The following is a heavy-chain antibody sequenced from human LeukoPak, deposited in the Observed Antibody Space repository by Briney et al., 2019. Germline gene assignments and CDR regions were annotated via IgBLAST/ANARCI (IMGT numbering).Heavy chain of an antibody. J-gene: IGHJ2*01. CDR2: ISSSSSYT. Sequence: GGSLRLSCAASGFILSDYYMSWIRQAPGKGLEWVSYISSSSSYTNYADSVKGRFTISRDNAKSSLYLQMNSLRAEDTAVYYCARDRARTWYFDLWGRGTLVTVSS. D-gene: IGHD1-26*01. CDR3: ARDRARTWYFDL. V-gene: IGHV3-11*06. CDR1: GFILSDYY.